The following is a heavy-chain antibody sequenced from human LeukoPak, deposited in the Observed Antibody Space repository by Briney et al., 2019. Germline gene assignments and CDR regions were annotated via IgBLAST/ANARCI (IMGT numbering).Heavy chain of an antibody. Sequence: SETLSLTCIVSGGSISSYYWSWIRQPPGKGLEWIGYIYYSGSTNYNPSLKSRVTISVDTSKNQFSLKLSSVTAADTAVYYCARGGRGYSGYVIDYWGQGTLVTVYS. J-gene: IGHJ4*02. D-gene: IGHD5-12*01. CDR3: ARGGRGYSGYVIDY. V-gene: IGHV4-59*01. CDR2: IYYSGST. CDR1: GGSISSYY.